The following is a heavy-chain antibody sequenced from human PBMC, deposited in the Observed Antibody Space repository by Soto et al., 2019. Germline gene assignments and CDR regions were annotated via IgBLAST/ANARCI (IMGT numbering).Heavy chain of an antibody. CDR1: GFTFSNYA. D-gene: IGHD2-15*01. CDR2: ISGSGSST. Sequence: PGGSLRLSCAASGFTFSNYAMSWVRQDPGKGLEWVSVISGSGSSTYYADSVKGRFSISRDHSKNTSYVQMSSLRAEDMVVYYCARRSPSWAFDIWGHGTMVTVS. J-gene: IGHJ3*02. CDR3: ARRSPSWAFDI. V-gene: IGHV3-23*01.